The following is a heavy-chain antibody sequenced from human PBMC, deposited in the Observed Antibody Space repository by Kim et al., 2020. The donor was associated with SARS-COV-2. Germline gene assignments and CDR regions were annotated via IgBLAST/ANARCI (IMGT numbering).Heavy chain of an antibody. V-gene: IGHV4-4*07. J-gene: IGHJ4*02. CDR2: IYSTGTT. Sequence: SETLSLTCSVSGGSVGGSFWSWIRQPPGKGLEWIGRIYSTGTTVFNPSLKSRVAMSVDTSKNQFSLELTSVTAADTATYYCAKVGLYTRSWFNFDSWGPGTLVTVSS. CDR3: AKVGLYTRSWFNFDS. D-gene: IGHD3-10*01. CDR1: GGSVGGSF.